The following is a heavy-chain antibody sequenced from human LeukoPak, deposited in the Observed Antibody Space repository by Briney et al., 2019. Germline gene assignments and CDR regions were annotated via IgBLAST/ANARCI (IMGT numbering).Heavy chain of an antibody. CDR3: AKGRLGVTNWFDP. Sequence: GGSLRLSCAASGFTFSSYAMNWVRQAPGKGLEWVSAISASGGSTYYADSVKGRFTISRDNSKNTLYLQMNSLRAEDTAVYYCAKGRLGVTNWFDPWGQGTLVTVSS. J-gene: IGHJ5*02. D-gene: IGHD2-21*02. CDR1: GFTFSSYA. V-gene: IGHV3-23*01. CDR2: ISASGGST.